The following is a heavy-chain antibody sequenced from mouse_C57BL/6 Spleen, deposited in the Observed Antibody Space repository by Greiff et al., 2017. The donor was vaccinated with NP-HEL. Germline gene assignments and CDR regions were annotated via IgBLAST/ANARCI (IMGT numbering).Heavy chain of an antibody. Sequence: VKLQESGAELARPGASVKMSCKASGYTFTSYTMHWVKQRPGQGLEWIGYINPSSGYTKYNQKFKDKATLTADKSSSTAYMQLSSLTSEDFAVYYCARAGDYDWFAYWGQGTLVTVSA. CDR1: GYTFTSYT. CDR2: INPSSGYT. V-gene: IGHV1-4*01. CDR3: ARAGDYDWFAY. J-gene: IGHJ3*01. D-gene: IGHD2-4*01.